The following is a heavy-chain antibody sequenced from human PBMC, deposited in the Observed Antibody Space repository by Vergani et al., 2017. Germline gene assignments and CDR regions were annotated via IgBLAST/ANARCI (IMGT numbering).Heavy chain of an antibody. Sequence: EVELVQSGPEMRKPGESLKISCKGSEYSFGNYWIGWVRQMPGKGLEWMGNIYPADSDTRYSPSFQGQVTISADKSISTAFLQWDGLKASDTALYYCTRHTTYTDSWGQGTLVTVSS. J-gene: IGHJ4*02. CDR3: TRHTTYTDS. V-gene: IGHV5-51*01. CDR1: EYSFGNYW. CDR2: IYPADSDT. D-gene: IGHD1-1*01.